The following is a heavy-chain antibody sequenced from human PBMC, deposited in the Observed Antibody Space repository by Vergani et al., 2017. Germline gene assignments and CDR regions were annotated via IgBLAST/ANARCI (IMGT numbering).Heavy chain of an antibody. D-gene: IGHD3-22*01. Sequence: QVQLVQSGSEVRKPGASVKVSCQVSGYSLTELTIHWVRQAPGKGLEWMGCFDPEHGEVTFAHHIQGRVTMTEDRYTDTAYMELSSLRPEDTALYYCAIGTDYYDSSGYYLDYWGQGTLVTVSS. CDR2: FDPEHGEV. J-gene: IGHJ4*02. CDR1: GYSLTELT. CDR3: AIGTDYYDSSGYYLDY. V-gene: IGHV1-24*01.